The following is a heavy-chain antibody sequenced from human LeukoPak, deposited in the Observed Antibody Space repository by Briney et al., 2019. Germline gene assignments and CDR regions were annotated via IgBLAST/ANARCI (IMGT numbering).Heavy chain of an antibody. J-gene: IGHJ4*02. CDR1: GFTFSDYY. CDR3: ARVPRSGGSIDY. Sequence: PGGSLRLSCAASGFTFSDYYMTWIRQAPGKGLEWVSYISSGSTTHYADSVKGRFTISRDNAKNSLYVQMNNLRAEDTAVYYCARVPRSGGSIDYWGQGTLVTVSS. V-gene: IGHV3-11*01. D-gene: IGHD6-19*01. CDR2: ISSGSTT.